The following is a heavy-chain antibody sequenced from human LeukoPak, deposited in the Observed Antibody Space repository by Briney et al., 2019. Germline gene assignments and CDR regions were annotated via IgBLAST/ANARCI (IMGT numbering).Heavy chain of an antibody. CDR2: IIPFFGTT. J-gene: IGHJ4*02. CDR3: ARETIPILASNHYFDN. D-gene: IGHD3-9*01. CDR1: GDMFSNFT. Sequence: SVKVSCKSSGDMFSNFTISWMRQAPGQGLEWMGRIIPFFGTTNYAQKFQGRVSITTDGSTSTAYMELSSLTSEDTAVYYCARETIPILASNHYFDNWGQGTLVTVSS. V-gene: IGHV1-69*05.